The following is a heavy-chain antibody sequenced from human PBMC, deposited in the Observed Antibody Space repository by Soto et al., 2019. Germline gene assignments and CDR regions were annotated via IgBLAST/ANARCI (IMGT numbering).Heavy chain of an antibody. V-gene: IGHV3-21*01. J-gene: IGHJ5*02. D-gene: IGHD3-10*01. CDR2: ISSSSSYI. CDR3: ARVAYYYGSGSYYRSWFDP. CDR1: GFTFSSYS. Sequence: GGSLRLSCAASGFTFSSYSMNWVRQAPGKGLEWVSSISSSSSYIYYAASVKGRFTISRDNAKNSLYLQMNSLRAEDTAVYYCARVAYYYGSGSYYRSWFDPWGQGTMVTVSS.